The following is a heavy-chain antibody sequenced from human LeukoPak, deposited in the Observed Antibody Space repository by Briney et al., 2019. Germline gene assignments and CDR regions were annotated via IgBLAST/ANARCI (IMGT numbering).Heavy chain of an antibody. J-gene: IGHJ6*02. D-gene: IGHD6-13*01. CDR1: GFTFSSYA. Sequence: GGSLRLSCAASGFTFSSYAMSWVRQAPGKGLEWVSAISGSGGSTYYADSVKGRFTISRDNSKNTLYLQMNSLRAEDTAVYYCAKDQVYSSSWYSYYCYGMDVWGQGTTVTVSS. CDR2: ISGSGGST. V-gene: IGHV3-23*01. CDR3: AKDQVYSSSWYSYYCYGMDV.